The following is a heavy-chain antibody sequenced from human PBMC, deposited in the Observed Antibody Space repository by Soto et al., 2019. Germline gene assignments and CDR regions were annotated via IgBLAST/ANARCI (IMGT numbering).Heavy chain of an antibody. CDR3: ARGNQYYYGSGSYYNNWFDP. CDR1: GGSISSGYYY. V-gene: IGHV4-30-4*01. J-gene: IGHJ5*02. CDR2: IYYSGNT. D-gene: IGHD3-10*01. Sequence: SETLSLTCSVSGGSISSGYYYWSWIRQPPGKGLEWIGNIYYSGNTYYNPSLKSRVTISVDTSKNQFSLKLSSVTAADTAVYYCARGNQYYYGSGSYYNNWFDPWGQGTLVTVSS.